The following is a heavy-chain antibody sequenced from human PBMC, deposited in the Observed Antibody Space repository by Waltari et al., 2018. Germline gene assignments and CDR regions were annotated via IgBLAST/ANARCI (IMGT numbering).Heavy chain of an antibody. CDR3: ARAPSGDAFDI. D-gene: IGHD3-10*01. CDR1: GGSISSYY. J-gene: IGHJ3*02. V-gene: IGHV4-59*01. Sequence: QVQLQESGPGLVKPSETLSLTCTVSGGSISSYYWSWIRQPPGKGLEWIGYIYYSGSTNYNPSLKSRVTISVDTSKNQFSLKLSSVTAAETAVYYCARAPSGDAFDIWGQGTMVTVSS. CDR2: IYYSGST.